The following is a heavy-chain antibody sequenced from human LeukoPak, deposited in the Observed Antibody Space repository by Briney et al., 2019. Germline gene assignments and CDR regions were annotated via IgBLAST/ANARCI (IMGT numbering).Heavy chain of an antibody. CDR3: ARHRSGGSQDDAFDI. CDR1: GFTFSSYS. Sequence: GGSLRLSCAASGFTFSSYSMNWVRQAPGKGLEWVSSISSSSSYIYYADSVKGRFTISRQNAKNSLFLQMNSLRAEDTAVYYCARHRSGGSQDDAFDIWGQGTMVTVSS. V-gene: IGHV3-21*01. D-gene: IGHD2-15*01. CDR2: ISSSSSYI. J-gene: IGHJ3*02.